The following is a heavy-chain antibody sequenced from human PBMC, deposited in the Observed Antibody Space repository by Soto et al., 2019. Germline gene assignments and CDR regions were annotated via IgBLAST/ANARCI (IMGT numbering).Heavy chain of an antibody. CDR1: GFSVRDYY. CDR2: ISNSGRTT. V-gene: IGHV3-11*01. CDR3: ARASDLYLGSGRIFNVY. Sequence: PGGSLRLSCAASGFSVRDYYMSWIRQAPGTGLEWVSWISNSGRTTYYADSVEGRFTISRDTAKNSVYLQMNGLRAEDTAVFYCARASDLYLGSGRIFNVYWGQGTLVTVSS. D-gene: IGHD3-10*01. J-gene: IGHJ4*02.